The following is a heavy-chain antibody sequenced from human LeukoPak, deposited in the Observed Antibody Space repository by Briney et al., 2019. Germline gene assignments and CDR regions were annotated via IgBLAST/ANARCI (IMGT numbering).Heavy chain of an antibody. CDR2: ISWNSGSI. J-gene: IGHJ4*02. D-gene: IGHD6-13*01. CDR3: AKDNAPYSSSPETQFDY. V-gene: IGHV3-9*01. Sequence: GRSLRLSCAASGFTFDDYAMHWVRQAPGKGLEWVSGISWNSGSIGYADSVKGRFTISRDNAKNSLYLQMNSLRAEDTALYYCAKDNAPYSSSPETQFDYWGQGTLVTVSS. CDR1: GFTFDDYA.